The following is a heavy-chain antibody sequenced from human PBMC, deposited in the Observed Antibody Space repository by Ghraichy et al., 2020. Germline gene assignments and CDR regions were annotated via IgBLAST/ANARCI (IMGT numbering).Heavy chain of an antibody. J-gene: IGHJ6*02. CDR1: GFTFSNFW. V-gene: IGHV3-7*01. CDR2: IKQDGSER. Sequence: GGSLRLSCAASGFTFSNFWVTWVRQAPGKGLEWVANIKQDGSERYYVDSVKGRFTISRDNAKNSLYLQMNSLRDEDTAVYYCARDLASPYYGMDVWGQGTTVTVSS. CDR3: ARDLASPYYGMDV.